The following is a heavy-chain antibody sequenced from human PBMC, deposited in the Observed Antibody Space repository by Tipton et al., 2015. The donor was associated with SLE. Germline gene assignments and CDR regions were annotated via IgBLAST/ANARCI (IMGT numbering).Heavy chain of an antibody. Sequence: TLSLTCTVSGGSISFDYWGWIRQSAGRGLEWIGRIYSSGDRDYNPSPRSRVTMSIDASQNRVSLRLKSVSAADTAVYYCARGSDGEYVRYFDVWGPGTLVTISS. CDR2: IYSSGDR. V-gene: IGHV4-4*07. D-gene: IGHD4-17*01. CDR3: ARGSDGEYVRYFDV. J-gene: IGHJ2*01. CDR1: GGSISFDY.